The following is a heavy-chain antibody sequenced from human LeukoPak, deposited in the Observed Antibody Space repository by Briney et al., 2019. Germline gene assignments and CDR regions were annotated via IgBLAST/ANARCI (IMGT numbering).Heavy chain of an antibody. Sequence: SETLSLTCTVSGGSISSGSYYWSWIRQPPGKGLEWIGYIYYSGSTNYNPSLKSRVTISVDTSKNQFSLKLSSVTAADTAVYYCAGTYYGFWSGYYPHYYYYYMDVWGKGTTVTVSS. CDR3: AGTYYGFWSGYYPHYYYYYMDV. D-gene: IGHD3-3*01. V-gene: IGHV4-61*01. CDR2: IYYSGST. CDR1: GGSISSGSYY. J-gene: IGHJ6*03.